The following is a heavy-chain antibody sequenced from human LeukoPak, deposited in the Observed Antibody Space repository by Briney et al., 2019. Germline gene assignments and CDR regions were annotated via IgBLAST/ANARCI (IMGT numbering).Heavy chain of an antibody. Sequence: GASVKVSCKTSGCTFARYPIHWVRQAPGRGLEWMGWINTNTGSPTYAQAFAGRFVFSLDTSVTTAYLQISSLRSADTAVYYCARVGRLDYGDYLAHWGPGNRITVSS. CDR3: ARVGRLDYGDYLAH. D-gene: IGHD4-17*01. J-gene: IGHJ4*02. CDR2: INTNTGSP. V-gene: IGHV7-4-1*02. CDR1: GCTFARYP.